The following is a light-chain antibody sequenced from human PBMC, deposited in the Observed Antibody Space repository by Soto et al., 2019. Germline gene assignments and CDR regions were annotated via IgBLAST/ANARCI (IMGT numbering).Light chain of an antibody. CDR1: QSISSY. J-gene: IGKJ4*01. Sequence: DIQMAQSPSSLSASVGDRVTITCRASQSISSYLNWYQQKPGKAPKLLIYAASSLQSGVPSRFSGSGSGTDFTLTISRLQPEDFATYYCQQSYITLFGGGTKVEIK. CDR3: QQSYITL. V-gene: IGKV1-39*01. CDR2: AAS.